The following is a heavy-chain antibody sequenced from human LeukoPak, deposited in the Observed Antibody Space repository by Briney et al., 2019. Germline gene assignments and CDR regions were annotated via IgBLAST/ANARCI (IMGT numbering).Heavy chain of an antibody. CDR3: AREDPTVMFDY. J-gene: IGHJ4*02. D-gene: IGHD1-1*01. V-gene: IGHV1-69*04. Sequence: SVKISCKASGGTFSSYAISWVRQAPGQGLEWMGRIIPIFGIANYAQKFQGRVTITADKSTSTAYMELSSLRSEDTAVYYCAREDPTVMFDYWGQGTLVTVSS. CDR2: IIPIFGIA. CDR1: GGTFSSYA.